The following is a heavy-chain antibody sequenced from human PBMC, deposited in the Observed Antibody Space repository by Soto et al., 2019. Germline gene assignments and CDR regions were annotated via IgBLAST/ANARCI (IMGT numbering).Heavy chain of an antibody. CDR3: ARVLRLYCSGGSCYSSYYYYGMDV. V-gene: IGHV3-21*01. J-gene: IGHJ6*02. CDR1: GFTFSSYS. D-gene: IGHD2-15*01. Sequence: LRLSCAASGFTFSSYSMNWVRQAPGKGLEGVSSISSSSSYIYYADSVKGRFTISRDNAKNSLYLQMNSLRAEDTAVYYCARVLRLYCSGGSCYSSYYYYGMDVWGQGTTVTV. CDR2: ISSSSSYI.